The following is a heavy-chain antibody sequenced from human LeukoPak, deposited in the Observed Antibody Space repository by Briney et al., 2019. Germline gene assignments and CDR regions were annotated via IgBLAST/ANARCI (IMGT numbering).Heavy chain of an antibody. CDR3: ARNDYYDSSGYFNY. CDR2: IIPIFGTA. J-gene: IGHJ4*02. CDR1: GGTFSSYA. V-gene: IGHV1-69*01. Sequence: SVKVSCKASGGTFSSYAISWVRQAPGQGLEWMGGIIPIFGTANYAQKFQGRVTITADESTSTACMELSSLRSEDTAVYYCARNDYYDSSGYFNYWGQGTLVTVSS. D-gene: IGHD3-22*01.